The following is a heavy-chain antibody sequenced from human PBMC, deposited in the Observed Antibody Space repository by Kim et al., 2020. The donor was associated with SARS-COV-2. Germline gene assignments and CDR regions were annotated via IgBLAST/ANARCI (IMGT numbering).Heavy chain of an antibody. CDR3: ARDLDSSSWYGEYYFDY. CDR2: IIPIFGTA. D-gene: IGHD6-13*01. CDR1: GGTFSSYA. V-gene: IGHV1-69*13. Sequence: SVKVSCKASGGTFSSYAISWVRQAPGQGLEWMGGIIPIFGTANYAQKFQGRVTITADESTSTAYMELSSLRSEDTAVYYCARDLDSSSWYGEYYFDYWGQGTLVTVSS. J-gene: IGHJ4*02.